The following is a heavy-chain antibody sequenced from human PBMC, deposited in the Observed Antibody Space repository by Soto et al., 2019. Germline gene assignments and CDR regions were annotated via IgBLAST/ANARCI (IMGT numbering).Heavy chain of an antibody. Sequence: VASVKVSCKASGGTFSSYAISWVRQAPGQGLEWMGGIIPIFGTANYAQKFQGRVTITADESTSTAYMELSSLRSEDTAVYYCARDRGGYCSGGSCYRIDVGGMDVWGQGTTVTVSS. CDR2: IIPIFGTA. J-gene: IGHJ6*02. CDR1: GGTFSSYA. D-gene: IGHD2-15*01. CDR3: ARDRGGYCSGGSCYRIDVGGMDV. V-gene: IGHV1-69*13.